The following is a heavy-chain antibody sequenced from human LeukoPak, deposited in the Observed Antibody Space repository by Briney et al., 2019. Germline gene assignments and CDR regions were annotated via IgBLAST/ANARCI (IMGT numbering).Heavy chain of an antibody. CDR2: ISSSSSYI. V-gene: IGHV3-21*01. Sequence: GGSLRLSCAASGFTFSSYSMNWVRQAPGKGLEWVSSISSSSSYIYYADSVKGRFTISRDNAKNSLYLQMNSLRAEDTAVYYCARDPTYYDSSGYYSTDAFDIWGQGTMVIVSS. CDR3: ARDPTYYDSSGYYSTDAFDI. D-gene: IGHD3-22*01. CDR1: GFTFSSYS. J-gene: IGHJ3*02.